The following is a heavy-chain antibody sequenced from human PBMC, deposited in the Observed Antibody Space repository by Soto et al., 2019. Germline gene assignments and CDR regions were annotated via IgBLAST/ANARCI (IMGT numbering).Heavy chain of an antibody. CDR2: ISYDGSNK. V-gene: IGHV3-30*18. D-gene: IGHD3-10*01. J-gene: IGHJ4*02. CDR1: GVTCSDYG. Sequence: GGPQRDSWRAAGVTCSDYGMHRISKEKGKGLEWVAVISYDGSNKYYADSVKGRFTISRDNSKNTLYLQMNSLRAEDTAVYYCAKEPNYYGSGSYSYWGQGTLVTVSS. CDR3: AKEPNYYGSGSYSY.